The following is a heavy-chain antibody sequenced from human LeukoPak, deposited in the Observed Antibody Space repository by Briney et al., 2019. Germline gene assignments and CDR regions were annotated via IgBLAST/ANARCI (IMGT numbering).Heavy chain of an antibody. CDR3: ARVGSGSYYGN. J-gene: IGHJ4*02. Sequence: GVSLRLSCAASGFTVSSNYMSWVRQAPGRGLEWVSVIYSGGSTYYADSVKGRFTISRDNSKNTLYLQMNSLRAEDTAVYYCARVGSGSYYGNWGQGTLVTVSS. D-gene: IGHD3-10*01. V-gene: IGHV3-53*01. CDR1: GFTVSSNY. CDR2: IYSGGST.